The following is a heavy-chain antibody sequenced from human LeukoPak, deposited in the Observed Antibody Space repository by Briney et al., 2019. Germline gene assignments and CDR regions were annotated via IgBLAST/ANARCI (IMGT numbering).Heavy chain of an antibody. CDR2: INHSGST. J-gene: IGHJ3*02. CDR3: ASSPDSSGYNI. D-gene: IGHD3-22*01. Sequence: SETLSLTCAVYGGSFSGYYWSWIRQPPGKGLEWIGGINHSGSTNYNPSLKSRVTISVDTSKNQFSLKLSSVTAADTAVYYCASSPDSSGYNIWGQGTMVTVSS. V-gene: IGHV4-34*01. CDR1: GGSFSGYY.